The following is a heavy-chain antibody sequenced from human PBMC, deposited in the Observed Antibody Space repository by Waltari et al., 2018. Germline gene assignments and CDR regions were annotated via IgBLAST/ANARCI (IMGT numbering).Heavy chain of an antibody. Sequence: EVQLVESGGGLVQPGRSLRLSCAASGFTFDDYAMHWVRQAPGKGLELVSGISWNSGSIGYADSVKGRVTISRDNAKNSLYLQMNSLRAEDTALYYCAKDITLSQTYPGSGMDVWGQGTTVTVSS. J-gene: IGHJ6*02. CDR2: ISWNSGSI. D-gene: IGHD1-20*01. V-gene: IGHV3-9*01. CDR3: AKDITLSQTYPGSGMDV. CDR1: GFTFDDYA.